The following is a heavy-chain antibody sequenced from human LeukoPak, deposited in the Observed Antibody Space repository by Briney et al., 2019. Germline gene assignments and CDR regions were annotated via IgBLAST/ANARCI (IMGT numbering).Heavy chain of an antibody. D-gene: IGHD3-3*01. CDR2: IIPILGIA. CDR3: ASGITIFGVGY. J-gene: IGHJ4*02. V-gene: IGHV1-69*04. CDR1: GGTFSSYA. Sequence: SVKVSCKASGGTFSSYAISWVRQAPGQGLEWMGRIIPILGIANYAQKFQGRVTITADKSTSTAYMELSSLRSEDTAVYCCASGITIFGVGYWGQGTLVTVSS.